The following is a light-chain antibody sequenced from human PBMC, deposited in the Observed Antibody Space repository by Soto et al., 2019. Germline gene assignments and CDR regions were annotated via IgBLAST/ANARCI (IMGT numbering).Light chain of an antibody. Sequence: QSALTQPASVSGSPGQSITISCTGTSSDVGGYNYVSWYQQHPGKAPKLMIYEVSNRPSGVSNRFSGSKSGNTASLTISGLQAEDEADYYCSSYTSSSTYVCGIRNKVT. CDR3: SSYTSSSTYV. CDR2: EVS. CDR1: SSDVGGYNY. V-gene: IGLV2-14*01. J-gene: IGLJ1*01.